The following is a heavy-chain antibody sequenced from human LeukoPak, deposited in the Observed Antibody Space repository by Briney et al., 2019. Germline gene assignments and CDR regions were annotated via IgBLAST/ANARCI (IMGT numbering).Heavy chain of an antibody. CDR1: GFTFSNYA. V-gene: IGHV3-23*01. CDR2: ISASGLST. D-gene: IGHD1-20*01. Sequence: GGSLRLSCVASGFTFSNYAMSWVRQAPGKGLEYVSPISASGLSTYYTDSVRGRFTNSRDNSKNTLYLQMHSLRAEDTAVYCCAKETSITGAGDFWGQGALVTVSS. J-gene: IGHJ4*02. CDR3: AKETSITGAGDF.